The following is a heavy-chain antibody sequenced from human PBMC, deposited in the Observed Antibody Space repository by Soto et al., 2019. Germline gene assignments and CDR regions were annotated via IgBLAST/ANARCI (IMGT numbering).Heavy chain of an antibody. D-gene: IGHD6-19*01. CDR1: GGTLSSYA. Sequence: SVKGSCKASGGTLSSYAISWVRKAPGQGLEWMGGIIPIFGTANYAQKFQGRVTITADKSTSTAYMELSSLRSEDTAVYYCARVVAVAGTGAFDIWGQGTMVTASS. J-gene: IGHJ3*02. CDR2: IIPIFGTA. CDR3: ARVVAVAGTGAFDI. V-gene: IGHV1-69*06.